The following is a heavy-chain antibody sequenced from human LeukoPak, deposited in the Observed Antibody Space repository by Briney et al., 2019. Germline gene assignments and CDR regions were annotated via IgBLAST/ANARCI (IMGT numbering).Heavy chain of an antibody. D-gene: IGHD4-23*01. CDR3: AREMATVVTYGSAFDI. CDR2: ISSSGSTI. Sequence: GGSLRLSCAVSGFTFSDYYMSWIRQAPGKGLEWVSYISSSGSTIYYADSVKGRFTISRDNAKNSLYLQMNSLRAEDTAVYYCAREMATVVTYGSAFDIWGQGTMVTVSS. J-gene: IGHJ3*02. V-gene: IGHV3-11*04. CDR1: GFTFSDYY.